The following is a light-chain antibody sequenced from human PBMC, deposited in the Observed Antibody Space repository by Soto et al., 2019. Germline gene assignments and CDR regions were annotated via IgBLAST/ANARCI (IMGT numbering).Light chain of an antibody. V-gene: IGLV2-14*02. J-gene: IGLJ1*01. CDR2: EVS. CDR1: SSDIGTYNF. Sequence: QSALTQPASVSGSPGQSITISCTGTSSDIGTYNFVSWYQQRPGKAPKLMIYEVSNRPSGVSNRFSGSKSGNTASLTISGLQAEDEADYYCSSYTSSSKGVFGTGTQLTVL. CDR3: SSYTSSSKGV.